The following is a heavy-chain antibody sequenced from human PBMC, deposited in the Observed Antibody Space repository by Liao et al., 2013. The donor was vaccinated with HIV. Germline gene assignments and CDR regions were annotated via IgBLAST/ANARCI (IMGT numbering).Heavy chain of an antibody. CDR1: GASLSYGGYS. J-gene: IGHJ4*02. Sequence: QVQLQESGSGLVKPSETLSLTCTVSGASLSYGGYSWTWIRQTAGKGLEWIGYFYHSGATFYNPSLKSRVSISVDRSRNQFSLRLTSVTAADTAVYFCAREEDWGGYWGQGTLVTVSS. V-gene: IGHV4-30-2*01. CDR2: FYHSGAT. CDR3: AREEDWGGY. D-gene: IGHD3-16*01.